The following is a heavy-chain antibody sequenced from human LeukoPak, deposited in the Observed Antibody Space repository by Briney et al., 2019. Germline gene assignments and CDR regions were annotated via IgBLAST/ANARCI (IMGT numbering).Heavy chain of an antibody. CDR3: ARHDPRGRPVVTAIRGFDY. CDR2: IYPGDSDT. D-gene: IGHD2-21*02. Sequence: GESLKISCKGSGYSFTSYWIGWVRQMPGKGLEWMGIIYPGDSDTRYSPSFQGQVTISADKSISTAYLQWSSLKASDTAMYYCARHDPRGRPVVTAIRGFDYWGQGTLVTVSS. CDR1: GYSFTSYW. V-gene: IGHV5-51*01. J-gene: IGHJ4*02.